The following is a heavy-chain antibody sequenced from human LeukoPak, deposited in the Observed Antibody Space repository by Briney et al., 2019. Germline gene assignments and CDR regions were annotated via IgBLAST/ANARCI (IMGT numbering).Heavy chain of an antibody. CDR1: GFTVSSNY. J-gene: IGHJ3*02. V-gene: IGHV3-53*01. Sequence: GGSLRLSCAASGFTVSSNYMSWVRQAPGKGLEWVSVIYSGGSTYYADSVKGRFTISRDNSKNTLYLQMNSLRAEDTAVYYCARDCGGDCYGDAFDIWGQGTMVTVSS. CDR3: ARDCGGDCYGDAFDI. D-gene: IGHD2-21*02. CDR2: IYSGGST.